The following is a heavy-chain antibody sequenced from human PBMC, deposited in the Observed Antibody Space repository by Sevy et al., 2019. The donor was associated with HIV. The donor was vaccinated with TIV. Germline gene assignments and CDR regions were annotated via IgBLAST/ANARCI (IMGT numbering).Heavy chain of an antibody. V-gene: IGHV1-18*01. Sequence: ASVKVSCKASGYTFTTYGVTWVRQAPGQGLQWMGWISTFNGDTNSAQKLQGRVTMTTDTSTSTAYMEPRSLGSDDTAVYYCASAYCSGGRCYSLEYWGQGTLVTVSS. J-gene: IGHJ4*02. CDR2: ISTFNGDT. CDR1: GYTFTTYG. D-gene: IGHD2-15*01. CDR3: ASAYCSGGRCYSLEY.